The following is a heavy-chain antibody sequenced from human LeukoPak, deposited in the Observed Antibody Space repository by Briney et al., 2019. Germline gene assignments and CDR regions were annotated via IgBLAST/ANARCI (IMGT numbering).Heavy chain of an antibody. Sequence: GGSLRLSCAASGLTFSYYWMHWVRQVPGKGLVWVSRINSDGSSTTYADSVKGRFTISRDNAKNTLDLQMNSLRAEDSALYYCADECGYDSGRPLDYWGQGTLVTVSS. V-gene: IGHV3-74*01. J-gene: IGHJ4*02. CDR2: INSDGSST. CDR3: ADECGYDSGRPLDY. CDR1: GLTFSYYW. D-gene: IGHD3-10*01.